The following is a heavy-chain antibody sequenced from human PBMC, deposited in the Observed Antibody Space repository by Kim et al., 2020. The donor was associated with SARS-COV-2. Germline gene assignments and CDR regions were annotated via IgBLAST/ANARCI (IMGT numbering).Heavy chain of an antibody. CDR3: ARGQIMGATLAFYYGMDV. V-gene: IGHV1-69*04. Sequence: SVKVSCKASGGTFSSYAISWVRQAPGQWLEWMGRIIPILGIANYAQKFQGRVTITADKSTSTAYMELSSLRSEDTAVYYCARGQIMGATLAFYYGMDVW. CDR2: IIPILGIA. D-gene: IGHD1-26*01. J-gene: IGHJ6*01. CDR1: GGTFSSYA.